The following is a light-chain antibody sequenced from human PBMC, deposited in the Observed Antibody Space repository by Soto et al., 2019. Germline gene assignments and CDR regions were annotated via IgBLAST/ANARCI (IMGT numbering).Light chain of an antibody. J-gene: IGLJ7*01. CDR3: AAWDDSLSDPV. V-gene: IGLV1-47*01. Sequence: QSVLTQPPSASGTPGQRVTISCSGSSSNIGSNYVYWYQQLPGTAPKLLIYRNNQRPSGVPDRFSGSKSGTSASLAISGLRSEDEADYYCAAWDDSLSDPVFGGGTQLTVL. CDR1: SSNIGSNY. CDR2: RNN.